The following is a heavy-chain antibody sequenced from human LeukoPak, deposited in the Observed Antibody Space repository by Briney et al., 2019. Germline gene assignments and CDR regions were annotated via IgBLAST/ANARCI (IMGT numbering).Heavy chain of an antibody. V-gene: IGHV3-48*03. CDR3: ARNPPTRSRLLHYFYYGMDV. CDR1: GFTFSSYE. Sequence: GGSLRLSCAASGFTFSSYEMNWVRQPPGKGLEWVSYISSSGSTIYYADSVKGRFTISRDNAKNSLYLQMNSLRAEDTAVYYCARNPPTRSRLLHYFYYGMDVWGKGTTVTVSS. CDR2: ISSSGSTI. J-gene: IGHJ6*04. D-gene: IGHD2-15*01.